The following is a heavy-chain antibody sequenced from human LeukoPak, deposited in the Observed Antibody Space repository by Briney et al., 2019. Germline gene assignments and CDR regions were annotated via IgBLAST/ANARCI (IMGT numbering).Heavy chain of an antibody. J-gene: IGHJ6*02. CDR3: AREPPIAAKDNGMDV. CDR2: IKQDGSEK. Sequence: GGSLRLSCAASGFTFSSYAMNWVRQAPGKGLEWVANIKQDGSEKYYVDSVKGRFTISRDNAKNSLYLQMNSLRAEDTAVYYCAREPPIAAKDNGMDVWGQGTTVTVSS. D-gene: IGHD6-6*01. CDR1: GFTFSSYA. V-gene: IGHV3-7*01.